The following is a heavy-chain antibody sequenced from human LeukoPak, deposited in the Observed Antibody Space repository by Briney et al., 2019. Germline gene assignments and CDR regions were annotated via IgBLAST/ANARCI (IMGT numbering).Heavy chain of an antibody. D-gene: IGHD3-16*02. CDR2: ISGSGGST. CDR1: GFTFSSFV. V-gene: IGHV3-23*01. Sequence: GGSLRLSCAASGFTFSSFVMSWVRQAPGKGLEWVSAISGSGGSTYYADSVKGRFTISRDNSKNTLYLQMNSLRAEDTAVYYCTRDRVSSDSWGQGTLVIVTS. CDR3: TRDRVSSDS. J-gene: IGHJ4*02.